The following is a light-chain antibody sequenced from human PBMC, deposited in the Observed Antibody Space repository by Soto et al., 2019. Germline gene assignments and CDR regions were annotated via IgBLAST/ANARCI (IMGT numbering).Light chain of an antibody. CDR2: EVS. Sequence: QSALAQPPSESGSPGQSVTISCTGNRSYVVFYNYVSWYQQHPGKAPRLMIYEVSKRASGVLDRFSGSKSGNTASLTVSGLQAEDEADYYCSSYAGSNNFVFGTGTKVTVL. V-gene: IGLV2-8*01. CDR1: RSYVVFYNY. J-gene: IGLJ1*01. CDR3: SSYAGSNNFV.